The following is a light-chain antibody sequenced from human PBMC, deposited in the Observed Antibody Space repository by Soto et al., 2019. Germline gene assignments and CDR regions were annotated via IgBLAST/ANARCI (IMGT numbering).Light chain of an antibody. CDR3: QQHISWPLT. CDR1: QSVSSY. CDR2: DAS. J-gene: IGKJ4*01. V-gene: IGKV3-11*01. Sequence: EIVLTQSPATLSLSPGGRATLSCRASQSVSSYLAWYQQKPGQAPRLLVYDASNRATGIPTRFSGSGSGTDFTLTISNLEPEDFAVYYCQQHISWPLTFGGGTKVDIK.